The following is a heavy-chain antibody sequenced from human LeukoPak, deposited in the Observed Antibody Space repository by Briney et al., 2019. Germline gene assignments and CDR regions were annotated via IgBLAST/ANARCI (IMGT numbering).Heavy chain of an antibody. J-gene: IGHJ4*02. CDR2: MNPNSGNT. Sequence: GASVKVSCKASGYTFTSYDINWVRQATGQGLEWMGWMNPNSGNTGYAQKFQGRVTMTRNTSISTAYMELSRLISDDTAVYYCTRGQNTYYYGHWGQGTLVTVSS. V-gene: IGHV1-8*01. CDR1: GYTFTSYD. D-gene: IGHD3-22*01. CDR3: TRGQNTYYYGH.